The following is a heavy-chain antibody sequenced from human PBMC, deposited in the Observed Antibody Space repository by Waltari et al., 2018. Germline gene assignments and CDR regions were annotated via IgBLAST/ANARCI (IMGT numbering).Heavy chain of an antibody. CDR1: GFTFSSYW. CDR3: AREGAGGFDQ. J-gene: IGHJ4*02. V-gene: IGHV3-7*01. Sequence: EVQLAESGGGLVQPGGSLRLSCAASGFTFSSYWMSWVRQAPRKGLGWVANIKEDGSEKGYVDSVKGRFTISRDNAKKSLYLQMNSLRAEDTAVYYCAREGAGGFDQWGQGTLVSVSS. D-gene: IGHD3-10*01. CDR2: IKEDGSEK.